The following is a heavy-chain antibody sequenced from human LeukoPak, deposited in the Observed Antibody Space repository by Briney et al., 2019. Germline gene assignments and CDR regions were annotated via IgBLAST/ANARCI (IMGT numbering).Heavy chain of an antibody. D-gene: IGHD2-21*02. CDR1: GFTVSNYW. CDR3: AKAWGYCGGDCDDAFDI. J-gene: IGHJ3*02. CDR2: ISGDGRTI. V-gene: IGHV3-74*01. Sequence: GGSLRLSCAASGFTVSNYWMSWVRQAPGKGLVWISRISGDGRTISYADSVKGRFTISRDNSKNTLYLQMNSLRAEDTAVYYCAKAWGYCGGDCDDAFDIWGQGTMVTVSS.